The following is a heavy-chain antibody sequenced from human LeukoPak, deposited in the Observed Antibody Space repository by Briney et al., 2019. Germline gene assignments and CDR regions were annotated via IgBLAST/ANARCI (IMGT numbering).Heavy chain of an antibody. D-gene: IGHD3-3*01. CDR2: IIPIFGTA. V-gene: IGHV1-69*13. CDR3: ARDYYDSYDFWSGPLDY. CDR1: GGTFSSYA. J-gene: IGHJ4*02. Sequence: SVKVSCKASGGTFSSYAISWVRQAPGQGLEWMGGIIPIFGTANYAQKFQGRITITADESTSTAYMELSSLRSEDTAVYYCARDYYDSYDFWSGPLDYWGQGTLVTVSS.